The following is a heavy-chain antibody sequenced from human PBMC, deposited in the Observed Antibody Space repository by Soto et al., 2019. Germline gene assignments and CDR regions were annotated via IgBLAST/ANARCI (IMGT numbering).Heavy chain of an antibody. CDR1: GYSFTSYW. CDR3: ARRGGSGWYWGDYYYGMDV. V-gene: IGHV5-51*01. Sequence: GESLKISCKGSGYSFTSYWIGWVRQMPGKGLEWMGIIYPGDSDTRYSPSFQGQVTISANKSISTAYLQWSSLKASDTAMYYCARRGGSGWYWGDYYYGMDVWGQGTTVTVSS. CDR2: IYPGDSDT. J-gene: IGHJ6*02. D-gene: IGHD6-19*01.